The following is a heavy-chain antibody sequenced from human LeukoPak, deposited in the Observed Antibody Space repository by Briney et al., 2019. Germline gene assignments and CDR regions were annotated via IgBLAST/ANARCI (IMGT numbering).Heavy chain of an antibody. CDR1: GFTFSSYG. CDR2: ISSSSSTI. V-gene: IGHV3-48*01. J-gene: IGHJ6*03. D-gene: IGHD1-26*01. Sequence: PGGSLRLSCAASGFTFSSYGMHWVRQAPNKGLEWVSYISSSSSTIYYADSVKGRFTISRDSAKNSLYLQMNSLRAEDTAVYYCARVWSSGSYQLSDMDVWGKGTTVTVSS. CDR3: ARVWSSGSYQLSDMDV.